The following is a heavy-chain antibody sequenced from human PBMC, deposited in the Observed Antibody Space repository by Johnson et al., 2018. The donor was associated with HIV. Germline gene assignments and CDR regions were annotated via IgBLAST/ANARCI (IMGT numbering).Heavy chain of an antibody. Sequence: EVQLVESGGGVVQPGRSLRLSCIVCGFTFSSYPMHWVRQAPGKGLEWVSGINWSGGNTDYADSVKGRFTISRDNAKNSLFLQMNSLRADDTAVFYCTRGWSAFDIWGQGTMVTVSS. J-gene: IGHJ3*02. CDR2: INWSGGNT. CDR1: GFTFSSYP. D-gene: IGHD2-15*01. CDR3: TRGWSAFDI. V-gene: IGHV3-20*04.